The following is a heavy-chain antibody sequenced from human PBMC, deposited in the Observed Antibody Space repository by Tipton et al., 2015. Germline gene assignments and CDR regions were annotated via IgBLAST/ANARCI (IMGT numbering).Heavy chain of an antibody. J-gene: IGHJ6*02. V-gene: IGHV4-61*01. CDR1: GGSVSRGNYY. CDR3: ARDLEHGMDV. Sequence: TLSLTCTVSGGSVSRGNYYWSWIRQPPGKGLEWIGYIYYSGSANYNPSLKSRVTISIDTSKNQFFLRLSSVTAADTAVYYCARDLEHGMDVWGQGTTVTVSS. CDR2: IYYSGSA. D-gene: IGHD5-24*01.